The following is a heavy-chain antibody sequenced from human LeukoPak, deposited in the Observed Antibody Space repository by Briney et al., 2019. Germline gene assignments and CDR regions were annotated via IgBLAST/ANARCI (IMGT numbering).Heavy chain of an antibody. Sequence: ASVKVSCKASGYTFTSYAMHWVRQAPGQGLEWMGWISAYNGNTNYAQKLQGRVTMTTDTSTSTAYMELRSLRSDDTAVYYCARAGPYSSGWYALPYYYYGMDVWGQGTTVTVSS. CDR1: GYTFTSYA. CDR2: ISAYNGNT. V-gene: IGHV1-18*01. D-gene: IGHD6-19*01. J-gene: IGHJ6*02. CDR3: ARAGPYSSGWYALPYYYYGMDV.